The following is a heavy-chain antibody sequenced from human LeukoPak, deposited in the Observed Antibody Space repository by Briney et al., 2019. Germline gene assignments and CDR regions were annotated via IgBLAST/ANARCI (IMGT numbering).Heavy chain of an antibody. V-gene: IGHV1/OR15-1*02. Sequence: GASVKVSCKASGYIFTDYYMHWVRQAPGQELGWMGRINPNSGGTNYAQKFQGRVTMTRDTSISTAYTELSRLRSDDTAVYYCARDSGYCSSTSCSHIFDYWGQGTLVTVSS. CDR1: GYIFTDYY. CDR3: ARDSGYCSSTSCSHIFDY. CDR2: INPNSGGT. J-gene: IGHJ4*02. D-gene: IGHD2-2*01.